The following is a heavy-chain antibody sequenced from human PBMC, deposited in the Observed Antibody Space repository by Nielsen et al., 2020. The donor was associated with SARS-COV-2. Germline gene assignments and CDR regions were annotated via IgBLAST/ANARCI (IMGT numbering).Heavy chain of an antibody. Sequence: GGSLRLSCAVSGFTFSDYYMSWISQAPGKGLEWVAYISSSGSTIYYADSVKGRFTISRDNAKNSLYLQMNSLRAEDTAVYYCARAKTTRVTIFGVVTPGAFDIWGQRTMVTVSS. D-gene: IGHD3-3*01. CDR1: GFTFSDYY. CDR3: ARAKTTRVTIFGVVTPGAFDI. V-gene: IGHV3-11*01. J-gene: IGHJ3*02. CDR2: ISSSGSTI.